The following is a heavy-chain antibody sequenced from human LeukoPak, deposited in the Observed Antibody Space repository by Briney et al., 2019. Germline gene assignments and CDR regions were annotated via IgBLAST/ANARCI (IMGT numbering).Heavy chain of an antibody. CDR2: ISSSSSYI. D-gene: IGHD3-3*01. CDR1: GFTFSSYG. CDR3: ARDGPHYDFWSGSTNYFDY. J-gene: IGHJ4*02. V-gene: IGHV3-21*01. Sequence: PGRSLRLSCAASGFTFSSYGMHWVRQAPGKGLEWVSSISSSSSYIYYADSVKGRFTISRDNAKNSLYLQMNSLRAEDTAVYYCARDGPHYDFWSGSTNYFDYWGQGTLVTVSS.